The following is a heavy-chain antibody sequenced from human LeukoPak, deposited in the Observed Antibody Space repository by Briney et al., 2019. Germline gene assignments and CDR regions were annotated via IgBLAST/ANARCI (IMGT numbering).Heavy chain of an antibody. CDR3: ARDSSGWYYFDY. CDR1: GFTVSSNY. J-gene: IGHJ4*02. V-gene: IGHV3-53*01. D-gene: IGHD6-19*01. CDR2: IYSGGST. Sequence: GGSLRLSCAASGFTVSSNYMSWVRQAPGKGLEWVSVIYSGGSTYYADSVKGRFTISRDNSKNTLYLQMNSLRAEDTAVYYCARDSSGWYYFDYWGQGTLVTVSS.